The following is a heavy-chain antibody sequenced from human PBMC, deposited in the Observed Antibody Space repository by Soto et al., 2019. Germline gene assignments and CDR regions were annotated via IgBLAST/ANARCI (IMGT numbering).Heavy chain of an antibody. D-gene: IGHD6-6*01. Sequence: QVQLQESGPGLVKPSQTLSLTCTVSGESISSGGYYWSWIRHHPGKGLEWIGYIYDSESAYYNPSLKRRVTISMDTSKNHFAMRLISVTAADTAVYFCARAVSSSSAVDLWGQGTQVTVSS. CDR2: IYDSESA. CDR3: ARAVSSSSAVDL. CDR1: GESISSGGYY. V-gene: IGHV4-31*03. J-gene: IGHJ5*02.